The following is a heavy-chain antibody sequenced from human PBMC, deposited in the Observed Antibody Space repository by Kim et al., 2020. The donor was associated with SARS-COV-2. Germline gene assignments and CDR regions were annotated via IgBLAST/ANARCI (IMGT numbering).Heavy chain of an antibody. CDR2: KQDGSEK. CDR3: SRDLDV. J-gene: IGHJ6*04. Sequence: KQDGSEKYYVDYVKGRFTVSRDNAENSLYLQMNTLRAEDTAVYYCSRDLDVWGKGAAVTVSS. V-gene: IGHV3-7*01.